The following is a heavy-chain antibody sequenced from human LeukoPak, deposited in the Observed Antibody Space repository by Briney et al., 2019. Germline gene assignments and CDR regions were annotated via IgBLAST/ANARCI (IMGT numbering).Heavy chain of an antibody. D-gene: IGHD3-16*02. J-gene: IGHJ4*02. CDR1: GFTFSGYS. CDR2: ISGSGGST. CDR3: AKVYRGSYRLFDY. V-gene: IGHV3-23*01. Sequence: GGSLRLSCAASGFTFSGYSMNWVRQAPGKGLEWVSAISGSGGSTYYADSVKGRFTISRDNSKNTLYLQMNSLRAEDTAVYYCAKVYRGSYRLFDYWGQGTLVTVSS.